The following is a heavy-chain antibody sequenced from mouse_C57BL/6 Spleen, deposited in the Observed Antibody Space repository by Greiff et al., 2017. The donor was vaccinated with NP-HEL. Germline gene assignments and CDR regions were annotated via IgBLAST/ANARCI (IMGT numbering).Heavy chain of an antibody. J-gene: IGHJ3*01. CDR1: GFTFSDYY. CDR2: ISNGGGST. V-gene: IGHV5-12*01. D-gene: IGHD3-2*02. CDR3: ARSDSSALSFAY. Sequence: EVKLVESGGGLVQPGGSLKLSCAASGFTFSDYYMYWVRQTPEKRLEWVAYISNGGGSTYYPDTVKGRFTISRDNAKNTLYLQMSRLKSEDTAMYYCARSDSSALSFAYWGQGTLVTVSA.